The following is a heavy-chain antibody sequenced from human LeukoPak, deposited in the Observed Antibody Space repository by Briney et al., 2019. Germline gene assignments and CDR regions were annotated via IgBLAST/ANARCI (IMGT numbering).Heavy chain of an antibody. V-gene: IGHV1-18*01. CDR1: GYTFTSYG. CDR2: ISAYNGNT. Sequence: ASVKVSCKASGYTFTSYGISWVRQAPGQGLEWMGWISAYNGNTNYAQKLQGRVTMTTDTSTSTAYMELRSLRSDDTAVFYCARGDYYGSPKVVAAWGQGTLVTVSS. CDR3: ARGDYYGSPKVVAA. D-gene: IGHD3-10*01. J-gene: IGHJ5*02.